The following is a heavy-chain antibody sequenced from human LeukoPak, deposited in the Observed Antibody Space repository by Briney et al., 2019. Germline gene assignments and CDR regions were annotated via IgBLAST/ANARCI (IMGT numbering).Heavy chain of an antibody. D-gene: IGHD2-2*01. CDR1: GYTFTGYY. V-gene: IGHV1-2*02. Sequence: ASVKVSCKASGYTFTGYYMHWVRQAPGQGLEWMGWINLNSGGTNYAQKFQGRVTMTRDTSISTAYMELSRLRSDDTAVYYCASRIVVVPAGLPADQIAAPSEEDYWGQGTLVTVSS. J-gene: IGHJ4*02. CDR3: ASRIVVVPAGLPADQIAAPSEEDY. CDR2: INLNSGGT.